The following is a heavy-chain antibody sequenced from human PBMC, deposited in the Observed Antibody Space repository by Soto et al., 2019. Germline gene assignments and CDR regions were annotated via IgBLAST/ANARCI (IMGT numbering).Heavy chain of an antibody. V-gene: IGHV3-33*01. Sequence: GGSLRLSCAASGFTFSPFAMHWVRQAPGKGLEWVAIIYFDGSEKYYADSVRGRFTISKDNSKNTLYLQMNSLRVEDTAVYYCVRDQDRSPPRAFDLWGQGTTVTVS. J-gene: IGHJ3*01. D-gene: IGHD3-22*01. CDR2: IYFDGSEK. CDR3: VRDQDRSPPRAFDL. CDR1: GFTFSPFA.